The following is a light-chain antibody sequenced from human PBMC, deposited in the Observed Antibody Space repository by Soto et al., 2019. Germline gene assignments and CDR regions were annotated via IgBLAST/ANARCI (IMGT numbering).Light chain of an antibody. V-gene: IGLV2-14*01. Sequence: QSALTQPASVSGSPGQSITISCTGTSSDVGGSNYVSWYQQHPGKAPKLMIYDVTNRPSGVSNRFSGSKSGNTASLTISGLQAEDEADYYCSSYTISSVVFGGGTKLTVL. J-gene: IGLJ3*02. CDR2: DVT. CDR3: SSYTISSVV. CDR1: SSDVGGSNY.